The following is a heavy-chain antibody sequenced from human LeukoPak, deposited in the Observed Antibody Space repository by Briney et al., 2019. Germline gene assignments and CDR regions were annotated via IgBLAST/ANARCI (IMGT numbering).Heavy chain of an antibody. Sequence: GGSLRLSCAASGFTFSSYSMNWVRQAPGKGLEWVSSISSSSSYIYYADSVKGRFTISRDSAKNSLYLQMNSLRAEDTAVYYCARVDYDSSSYYYNYYYYYMDVWGKGTTVTVSS. J-gene: IGHJ6*03. V-gene: IGHV3-21*01. CDR3: ARVDYDSSSYYYNYYYYYMDV. CDR1: GFTFSSYS. CDR2: ISSSSSYI. D-gene: IGHD3-22*01.